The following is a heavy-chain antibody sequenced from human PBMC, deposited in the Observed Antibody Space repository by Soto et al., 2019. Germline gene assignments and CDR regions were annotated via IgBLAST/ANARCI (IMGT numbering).Heavy chain of an antibody. J-gene: IGHJ4*02. CDR3: ARVPPYSNQFDY. CDR2: IYYSGST. Sequence: PSETLSLTCTVSGGSVSSGSYYWSWIRQPPGKGLEWIGYIYYSGSTNYNPSLKSRVTISVDTSKNQFSLKLSSVTAADTAVYYCARVPPYSNQFDYWGQGTLVTVSS. D-gene: IGHD6-13*01. CDR1: GGSVSSGSYY. V-gene: IGHV4-61*01.